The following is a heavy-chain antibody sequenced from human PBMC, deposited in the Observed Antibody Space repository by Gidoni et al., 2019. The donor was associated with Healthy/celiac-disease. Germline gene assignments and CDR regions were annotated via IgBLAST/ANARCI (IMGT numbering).Heavy chain of an antibody. V-gene: IGHV4-4*07. D-gene: IGHD6-6*01. CDR2: IYTSGST. CDR3: AREVSIAAPYYGMDV. CDR1: GGSISSYY. Sequence: QVQLQASGPGLVKPSETLSLTCTVSGGSISSYYWGWIRPPAGKGLEWIGRIYTSGSTNYNPSLKSRVTMSVDTSKNQFSLKLSSVTAADTAVYYCAREVSIAAPYYGMDVWGQGTTVTVSS. J-gene: IGHJ6*02.